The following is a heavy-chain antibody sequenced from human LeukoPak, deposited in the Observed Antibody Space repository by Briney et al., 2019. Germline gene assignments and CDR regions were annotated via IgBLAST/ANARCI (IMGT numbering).Heavy chain of an antibody. J-gene: IGHJ4*02. V-gene: IGHV4-39*01. D-gene: IGHD6-13*01. CDR3: ARHLGGSSWFDY. CDR1: GGSISSSSHY. CDR2: IYYSGDT. Sequence: SETLSLTCTVSGGSISSSSHYWGWIRQPPGKGLEWIGSIYYSGDTYYNPSLKSRVTTSVDTSKSQFSLNLSSVTAADTAVYYCARHLGGSSWFDYWGQGTLVTVSS.